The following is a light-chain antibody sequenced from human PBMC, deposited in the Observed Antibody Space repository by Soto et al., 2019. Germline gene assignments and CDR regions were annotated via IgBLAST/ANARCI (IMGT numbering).Light chain of an antibody. J-gene: IGKJ4*01. Sequence: DIQMTQSPSTLSASVGDRFTFTCRASQDIAIYLAWYQQKPGEAPNLLIHTASTLHGGVPSRFSGSSSGTDFTLTITNLQAEDFATYYCQQTRAYPSTFGGGTKVDI. CDR3: QQTRAYPST. V-gene: IGKV1-9*01. CDR2: TAS. CDR1: QDIAIY.